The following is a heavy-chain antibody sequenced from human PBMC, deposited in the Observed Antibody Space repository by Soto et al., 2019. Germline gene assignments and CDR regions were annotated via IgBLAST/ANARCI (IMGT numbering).Heavy chain of an antibody. CDR3: AKESDVSGRYYPDY. CDR2: ISGSGDTR. CDR1: GFTFSNYA. D-gene: IGHD3-10*01. Sequence: EVQLLESGGGLVQPGGSLRLSCAASGFTFSNYAMSWVRQAPGRGLEWVSAISGSGDTRYYSDSVKGRFTISRDNSKNTLYLQLSSLRAEDTAVYYCAKESDVSGRYYPDYWGQGTLVTVSS. J-gene: IGHJ4*02. V-gene: IGHV3-23*01.